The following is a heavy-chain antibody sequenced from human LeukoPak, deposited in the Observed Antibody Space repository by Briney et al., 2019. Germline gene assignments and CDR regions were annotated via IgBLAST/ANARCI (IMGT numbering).Heavy chain of an antibody. CDR3: VKEQSSGNYRTADF. Sequence: GGSLRLSCAASGFTFSSYAMSWVRQAPGKGLEGVAVITYDGITTYFDDSVKGRFTISRDTSKSMLYLQMNSLRPEDTAVYYCVKEQSSGNYRTADFWGQGTLVTVSS. J-gene: IGHJ4*02. CDR1: GFTFSSYA. V-gene: IGHV3-30*18. D-gene: IGHD3-10*01. CDR2: ITYDGITT.